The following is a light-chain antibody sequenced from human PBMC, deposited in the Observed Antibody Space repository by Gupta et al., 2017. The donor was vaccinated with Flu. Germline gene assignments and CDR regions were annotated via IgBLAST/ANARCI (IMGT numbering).Light chain of an antibody. Sequence: QSALTQPASVSGSPGQSISISCTGTTSDVGGYNYVSWYQQHPGKAPKLIIYEVSNRPSGISDRFSGSKSGNSASLTISGLQTEDEADYYCSSYTTTTNPVFGGGTRLTVL. V-gene: IGLV2-14*01. CDR2: EVS. CDR1: TSDVGGYNY. J-gene: IGLJ3*02. CDR3: SSYTTTTNPV.